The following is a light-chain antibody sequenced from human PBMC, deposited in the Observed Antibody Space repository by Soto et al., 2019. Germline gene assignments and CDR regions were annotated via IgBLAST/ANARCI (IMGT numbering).Light chain of an antibody. CDR1: ENVGSDY. V-gene: IGKV3-20*01. J-gene: IGKJ2*01. CDR2: GAS. Sequence: EVVLTQSPGTLSFSPGERATLSCRASENVGSDYLAWYQQKPGQAPRVLIYGASSRATGIPDRFTGSGSGTDFTLTISRLEPEDFAVYLCQQYGSSRYTFAQGTK. CDR3: QQYGSSRYT.